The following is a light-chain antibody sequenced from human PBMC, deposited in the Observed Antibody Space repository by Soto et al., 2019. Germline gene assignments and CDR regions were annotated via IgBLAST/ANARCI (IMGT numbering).Light chain of an antibody. CDR2: DAS. CDR3: QQYGSSPRT. Sequence: EIVLTQSPGTLSLSPGERATLPCRASQSVSNSYLAWYQQKPGQAPRLLIYDASSRATGIPDRFSGSGSGTDFTLTISRLEPEDFAVYYCQQYGSSPRTFGQGTKLEIK. J-gene: IGKJ2*01. V-gene: IGKV3-20*01. CDR1: QSVSNSY.